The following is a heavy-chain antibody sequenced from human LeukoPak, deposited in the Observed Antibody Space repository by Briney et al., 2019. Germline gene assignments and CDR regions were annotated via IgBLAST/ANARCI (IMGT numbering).Heavy chain of an antibody. CDR2: IRVDGNEK. V-gene: IGHV3-7*01. CDR1: GFTFSNAW. Sequence: GGSLRLSCAASGFTFSNAWMSWVRQAPGKGLEWVANIRVDGNEKYYVDSVKGRFTISRDNAQNSLYLQLNSLRAEDTAVYYCARDLNGPSFYWGQGTLVTVSS. J-gene: IGHJ4*02. CDR3: ARDLNGPSFY. D-gene: IGHD2-8*01.